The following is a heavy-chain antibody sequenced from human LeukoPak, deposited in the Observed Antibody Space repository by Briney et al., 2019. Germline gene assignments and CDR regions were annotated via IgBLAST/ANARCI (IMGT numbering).Heavy chain of an antibody. CDR3: ARALPKKYCSGGSCYLDY. CDR2: ISAYNGNT. CDR1: GYTFTSYG. Sequence: GASVKVSCKASGYTFTSYGISWVRQAPGQGLEWMGWISAYNGNTNYAQKLQGRVTMITDTSTSTAYMELRSLRSDDTAVYYCARALPKKYCSGGSCYLDYWGQGTLVTVSS. V-gene: IGHV1-18*01. J-gene: IGHJ4*02. D-gene: IGHD2-15*01.